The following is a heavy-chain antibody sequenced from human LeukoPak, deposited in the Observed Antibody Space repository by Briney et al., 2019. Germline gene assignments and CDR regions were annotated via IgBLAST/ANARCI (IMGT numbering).Heavy chain of an antibody. CDR2: ISAYNGNT. V-gene: IGHV1-18*01. CDR1: GYTFTSYG. D-gene: IGHD3-22*01. CDR3: ARDSKWFFNDYYYGMDV. Sequence: ASVKVSCKASGYTFTSYGISWVRQAPGQGLEWMGWISAYNGNTNYAQKLQGRVTMTTDTSTSTAYMELRSLRSDDTAVYYCARDSKWFFNDYYYGMDVWGQGTTVTVSS. J-gene: IGHJ6*02.